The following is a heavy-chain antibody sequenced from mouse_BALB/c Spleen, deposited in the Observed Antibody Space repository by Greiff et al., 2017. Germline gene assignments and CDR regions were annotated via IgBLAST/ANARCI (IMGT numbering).Heavy chain of an antibody. CDR1: GFTFSSFG. D-gene: IGHD2-1*01. J-gene: IGHJ2*01. Sequence: EVNVVESGGGLVQPGGSRKLSCAASGFTFSSFGMHWVRQAPEKGLEWVAYISSGSSTIYYADTVKGRFTISRDNPKNTLFLQMTSLRSEDTAMYYCARSGGNYLYYFDYWGQGTTLTVSS. V-gene: IGHV5-17*02. CDR3: ARSGGNYLYYFDY. CDR2: ISSGSSTI.